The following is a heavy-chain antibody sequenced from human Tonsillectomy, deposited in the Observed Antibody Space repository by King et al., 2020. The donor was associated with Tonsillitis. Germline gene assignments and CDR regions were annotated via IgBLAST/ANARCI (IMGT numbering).Heavy chain of an antibody. Sequence: VQLVESGGGLVQPGGSLRLSCAASGFTFISYWMSWVRQAPGKGLEWVANIKQDGSEKYYVDSVKGRFTISRDNAKNSLYLQMNSLRAEDTAVYYCARGALKLWGQGTLVTVSS. CDR2: IKQDGSEK. CDR3: ARGALKL. J-gene: IGHJ4*02. D-gene: IGHD3-9*01. CDR1: GFTFISYW. V-gene: IGHV3-7*01.